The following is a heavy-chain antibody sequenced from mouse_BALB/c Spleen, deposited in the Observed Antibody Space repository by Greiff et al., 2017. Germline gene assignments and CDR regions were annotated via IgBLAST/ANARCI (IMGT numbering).Heavy chain of an antibody. CDR3: ARHCSGSPCAMDY. J-gene: IGHJ4*01. Sequence: EVKVVESGGGLVQPGGSLKLSCAASGFTFSSYTMSWVRQTPEKRLEWVAYISNGGGSTYYPDTVKGRFTISRDNAKNTLYLQMSSLKSEDTAMYYCARHCSGSPCAMDYWVQGTSVTVSS. D-gene: IGHD1-3*01. CDR2: ISNGGGST. CDR1: GFTFSSYT. V-gene: IGHV5-12-2*01.